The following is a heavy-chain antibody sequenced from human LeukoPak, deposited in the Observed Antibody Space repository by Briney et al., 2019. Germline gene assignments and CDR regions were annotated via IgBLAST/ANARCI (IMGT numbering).Heavy chain of an antibody. J-gene: IGHJ4*02. Sequence: WGSLRLTCTVSGFTFSSYAMSWVRQAPGKGLDWVANIKQDGSEKYYVDSVKGRFTISRDNAKNSLYLQMTSLRVEDTAVYYCARGGAMTTVTTYWGQGTLVTVSS. D-gene: IGHD4-17*01. CDR2: IKQDGSEK. CDR3: ARGGAMTTVTTY. CDR1: GFTFSSYA. V-gene: IGHV3-7*05.